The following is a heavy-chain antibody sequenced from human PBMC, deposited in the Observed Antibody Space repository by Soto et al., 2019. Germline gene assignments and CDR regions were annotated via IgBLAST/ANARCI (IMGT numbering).Heavy chain of an antibody. CDR2: IYHSGST. CDR3: ARDLGRWYFDL. J-gene: IGHJ2*01. Sequence: SETLSLTCAVSGGSISSGGYSWSWIRQPPGKGLEWIGYIYHSGSTYYNPSLKSRVTISVDRSKNQFSLKLSSVTAADTAVYYCARDLGRWYFDLWGRGTLVTVSS. V-gene: IGHV4-30-2*01. D-gene: IGHD7-27*01. CDR1: GGSISSGGYS.